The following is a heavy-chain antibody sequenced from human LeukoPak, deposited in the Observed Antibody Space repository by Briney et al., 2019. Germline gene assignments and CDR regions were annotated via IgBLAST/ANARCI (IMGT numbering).Heavy chain of an antibody. V-gene: IGHV1-24*01. J-gene: IGHJ4*02. Sequence: ASVKVSCKVSGYTLTELSMHWVRQAPGKGLEWMGGFDPEDGETIYAQKFQGRVTMTEDTSTDTAYMELSSLRSEDTAVYYCATSIRVREHMPGYSYGFDYWGQGTLVTVSS. CDR3: ATSIRVREHMPGYSYGFDY. CDR2: FDPEDGET. D-gene: IGHD5-18*01. CDR1: GYTLTELS.